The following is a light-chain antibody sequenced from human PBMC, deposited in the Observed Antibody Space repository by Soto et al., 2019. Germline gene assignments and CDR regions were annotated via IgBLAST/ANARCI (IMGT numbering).Light chain of an antibody. CDR1: SGHSSYA. CDR2: LNSDGSH. Sequence: QLVLTQSPSASASLGASVKLTCTLSSGHSSYAIAWHQQQPEKGPRYLMNLNSDGSHSKGDGFPDRFSGSSSGAERYLTISSLQSDDEAVYYCQTWGILIQVFGGGTKLTVL. V-gene: IGLV4-69*01. CDR3: QTWGILIQV. J-gene: IGLJ2*01.